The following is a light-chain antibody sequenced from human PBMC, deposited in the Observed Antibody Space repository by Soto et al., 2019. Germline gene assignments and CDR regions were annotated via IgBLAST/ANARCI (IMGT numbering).Light chain of an antibody. J-gene: IGKJ4*01. V-gene: IGKV4-1*01. CDR1: QSVLYSSSNKNY. Sequence: DIVMTQSPDSLAVSLGERATINCKSSQSVLYSSSNKNYLAWYQQKPGQPPKLLIYWASTRESGVPDRFSGSGSGTDFTLTISSLQAEDVAVYYCQQYYSPPITFGGGTKVEIK. CDR2: WAS. CDR3: QQYYSPPIT.